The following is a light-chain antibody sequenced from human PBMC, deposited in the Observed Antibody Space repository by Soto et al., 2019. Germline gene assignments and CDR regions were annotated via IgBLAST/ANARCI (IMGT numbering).Light chain of an antibody. Sequence: DIQMTQSPSSLSASVGDRVTITCRASHSVASYFNWFQQRPGKAPSLLIYAATTLRTGVPSRFSGSRSGTNFTLTISRLQPEDFATYYCQESSTTPAFTFGPGT. CDR1: HSVASY. CDR3: QESSTTPAFT. J-gene: IGKJ3*01. CDR2: AAT. V-gene: IGKV1-39*01.